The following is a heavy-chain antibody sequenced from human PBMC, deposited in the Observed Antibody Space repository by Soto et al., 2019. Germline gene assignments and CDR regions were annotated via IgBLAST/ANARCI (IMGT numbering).Heavy chain of an antibody. CDR3: AKGYTAYISSWYRRVWYYGMDV. CDR1: GFTFSSYA. Sequence: EVQLLESGGGLVQPGGSLRLSCAASGFTFSSYAMSWVRQAPGKGLEWVSAISGSGCSTYYADSVKGRFTISRDNSKNRLYLQMNSLRAEDTAVYYCAKGYTAYISSWYRRVWYYGMDVWGQGTTVTVSS. D-gene: IGHD6-13*01. V-gene: IGHV3-23*01. J-gene: IGHJ6*02. CDR2: ISGSGCST.